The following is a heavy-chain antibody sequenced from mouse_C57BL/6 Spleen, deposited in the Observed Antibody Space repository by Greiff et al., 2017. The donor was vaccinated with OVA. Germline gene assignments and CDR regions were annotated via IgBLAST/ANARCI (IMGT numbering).Heavy chain of an antibody. CDR1: GYTFPSYG. CDR2: ISPRSGNT. Sequence: QVPLQQSGAELARPGASVKLSCTASGYTFPSYGISWVKQRPGQGLEWIGEISPRSGNTYYNEKFKGKATLTADKSSSTAYMELRSLTSEDSAVYFCARCDSAAWFDYWGQGTLVTVSA. D-gene: IGHD6-1*01. V-gene: IGHV1-81*01. CDR3: ARCDSAAWFDY. J-gene: IGHJ3*01.